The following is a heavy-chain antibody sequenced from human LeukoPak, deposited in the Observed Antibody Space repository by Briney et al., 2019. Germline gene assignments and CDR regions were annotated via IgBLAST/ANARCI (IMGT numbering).Heavy chain of an antibody. V-gene: IGHV1-8*01. CDR3: ARGREIVVVPAASLNDF. D-gene: IGHD2-2*01. Sequence: ASVKVSCKASGYSFTNYDINWVRQATGQGLEWMGYMNPNTGDTGYAQKFQGRVTMTRDTSISTAYMELTSLGSEDTAVYYCARGREIVVVPAASLNDFWGQGTLVSVSS. CDR2: MNPNTGDT. CDR1: GYSFTNYD. J-gene: IGHJ4*02.